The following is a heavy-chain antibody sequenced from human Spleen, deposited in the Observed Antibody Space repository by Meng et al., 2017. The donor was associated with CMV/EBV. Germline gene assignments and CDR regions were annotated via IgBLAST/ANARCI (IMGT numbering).Heavy chain of an antibody. CDR1: GYTFTTYG. D-gene: IGHD1-26*01. J-gene: IGHJ3*02. CDR3: ARLNFAWEDAFDM. CDR2: IRTYNGKR. Sequence: ASGYTFTTYGISWVRQAPGQWLEWMGWIRTYNGKRIDAQKFRGRVTMTTDTSTSTAYMELRSLRSDDTALYYCARLNFAWEDAFDMWGQGTLVTVSS. V-gene: IGHV1-18*01.